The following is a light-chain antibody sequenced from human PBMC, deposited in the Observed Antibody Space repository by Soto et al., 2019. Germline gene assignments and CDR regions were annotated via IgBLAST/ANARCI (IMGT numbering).Light chain of an antibody. CDR1: QRISND. J-gene: IGKJ1*01. CDR2: DAS. V-gene: IGKV3-15*01. CDR3: QQYNNWPPWT. Sequence: EVLMTQSPATLSVSPGERVILSCRASQRISNDLAWYQQKAGQAPRLLIYDASTRATGIPARFRGSGSGTEFTLTISSLQSEDFAVYFCQQYNNWPPWTFGQGTKVEIK.